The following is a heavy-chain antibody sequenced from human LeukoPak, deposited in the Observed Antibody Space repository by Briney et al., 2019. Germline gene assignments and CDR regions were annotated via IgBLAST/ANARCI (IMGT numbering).Heavy chain of an antibody. CDR2: IDPNNGAT. CDR1: GYTFTSHD. V-gene: IGHV1-2*02. CDR3: ARDLKDEGFVAEGSLDF. J-gene: IGHJ4*02. Sequence: ASVKVSCKALGYTFTSHDVIWVRQAPGQGPEWVGWIDPNNGATYYAQQFQGRVTMARDTSSTTVYMELDSLTSDDTAVYYCARDLKDEGFVAEGSLDFWGQGTLVTVSS. D-gene: IGHD3-10*01.